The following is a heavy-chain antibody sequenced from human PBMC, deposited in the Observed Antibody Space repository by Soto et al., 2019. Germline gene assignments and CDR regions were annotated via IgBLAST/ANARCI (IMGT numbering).Heavy chain of an antibody. D-gene: IGHD3-22*01. J-gene: IGHJ3*02. V-gene: IGHV5-51*01. Sequence: GESLKISCKGSGYSFTSYWIGWVRQMPGKGPEWMGIIYPGGSDTRYSPSFQGQVTISADKSISTAYLQWSSLKASDTAMYYCARPHYYDSSGYPAAFDIWGQGTMVTVSS. CDR1: GYSFTSYW. CDR3: ARPHYYDSSGYPAAFDI. CDR2: IYPGGSDT.